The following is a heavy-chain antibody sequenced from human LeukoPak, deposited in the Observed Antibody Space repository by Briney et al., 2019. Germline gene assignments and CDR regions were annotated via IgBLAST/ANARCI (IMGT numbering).Heavy chain of an antibody. D-gene: IGHD2-8*01. Sequence: GTSLRLSCVASGFSFGGYGMNWARQAPGKGLEWVAVIWYNGKNKYYSDSVKGRFTISRDTSKNTLYLQMNSLRAEDTAVYYCARDLGGCTNGLCCYYFDYWGQGTLVTVSS. J-gene: IGHJ4*02. CDR3: ARDLGGCTNGLCCYYFDY. CDR2: IWYNGKNK. CDR1: GFSFGGYG. V-gene: IGHV3-33*01.